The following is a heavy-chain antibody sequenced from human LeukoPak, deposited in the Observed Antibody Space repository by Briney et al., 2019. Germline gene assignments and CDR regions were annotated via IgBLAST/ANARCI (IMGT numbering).Heavy chain of an antibody. J-gene: IGHJ3*02. CDR2: INPNSGDT. Sequence: GASVKVSCKASGYSFTGYYMHWVRQAPGQGLECMGWINPNSGDTNYAQKFQGRVTMTRDTSISTAYMELSRLRSDDTAVYYCARVLDYGDFDAFDIWGQGTMVTVSS. D-gene: IGHD4-17*01. V-gene: IGHV1-2*02. CDR3: ARVLDYGDFDAFDI. CDR1: GYSFTGYY.